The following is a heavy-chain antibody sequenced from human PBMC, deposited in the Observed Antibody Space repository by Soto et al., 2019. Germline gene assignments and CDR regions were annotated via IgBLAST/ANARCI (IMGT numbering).Heavy chain of an antibody. V-gene: IGHV3-66*01. CDR2: IYSGGST. CDR1: GFTVSSNY. Sequence: PGGSLRLSCAASGFTVSSNYMSWVRQAPGKGLEWVSVIYSGGSTYYADSVKGRFTISRDNSKNTLYLQMNSLRAEDTAVYYCATDLTVAGRNYYYYYGMDVWGQGTTVTVSS. D-gene: IGHD6-19*01. J-gene: IGHJ6*02. CDR3: ATDLTVAGRNYYYYYGMDV.